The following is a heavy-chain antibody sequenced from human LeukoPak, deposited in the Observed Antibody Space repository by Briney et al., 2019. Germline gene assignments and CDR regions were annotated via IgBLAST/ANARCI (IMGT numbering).Heavy chain of an antibody. J-gene: IGHJ3*02. CDR1: GFTFSDYY. CDR3: ARDFQTCSGGSCQRGGAFDI. V-gene: IGHV3-11*04. Sequence: GGSPRLSCAASGFTFSDYYMSWIRQAPGKGLEGVSYISSSGSTIYYADSVKGRFTISRDNAKNSLYLQMNSLRAEDTAVYYCARDFQTCSGGSCQRGGAFDIWGQGTMVTVSS. CDR2: ISSSGSTI. D-gene: IGHD2-15*01.